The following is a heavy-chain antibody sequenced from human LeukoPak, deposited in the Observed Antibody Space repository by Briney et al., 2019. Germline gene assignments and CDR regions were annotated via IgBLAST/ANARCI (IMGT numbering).Heavy chain of an antibody. D-gene: IGHD6-13*01. V-gene: IGHV3-33*01. CDR3: ARGPYSRYSYYFDY. CDR1: GFTFSSYG. CDR2: IWYDGSNK. Sequence: PGRSLRLSCAASGFTFSSYGMHWVRQAPGKGREWVALIWYDGSNKYYADSVKGRFTISRDNSKNTLYLQMNSLRAEDTAVYYCARGPYSRYSYYFDYWGQGTLVTVSS. J-gene: IGHJ4*02.